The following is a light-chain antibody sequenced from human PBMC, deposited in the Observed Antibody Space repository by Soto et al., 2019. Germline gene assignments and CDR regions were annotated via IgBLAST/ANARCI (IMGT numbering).Light chain of an antibody. Sequence: EIVLTQSPATLSLSPGERATLSCRASQSVGNNLAWYQQKPGQAPCLLIYEASTRATGIPARFSGSGSGTDFTLTISSLEPEDFAFYYCQQHANWPLTFGGGTKVEIK. V-gene: IGKV3-11*01. CDR3: QQHANWPLT. CDR2: EAS. CDR1: QSVGNN. J-gene: IGKJ4*01.